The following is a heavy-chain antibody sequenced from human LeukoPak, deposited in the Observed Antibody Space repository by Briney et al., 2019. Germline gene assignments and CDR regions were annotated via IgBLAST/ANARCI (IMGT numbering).Heavy chain of an antibody. V-gene: IGHV3-20*04. CDR1: GFTFSNYW. J-gene: IGHJ4*02. CDR2: IDWDGNST. D-gene: IGHD6-6*01. CDR3: ARDRIAARFYFDY. Sequence: GGSLRLSCAASGFTFSNYWMSWVRQAPGKGLEWVSGIDWDGNSTGYADSVKGRFTISRDNAKNSLYLQMNSLRAEDTAVYYCARDRIAARFYFDYWGQGTLVTVSS.